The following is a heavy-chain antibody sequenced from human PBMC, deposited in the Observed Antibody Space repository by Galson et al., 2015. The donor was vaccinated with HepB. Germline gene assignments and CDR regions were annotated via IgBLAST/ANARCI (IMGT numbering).Heavy chain of an antibody. CDR3: TRPGYSSSWSAEGY. CDR2: ISSSSSYI. CDR1: GFTFSSYS. J-gene: IGHJ4*02. D-gene: IGHD6-13*01. Sequence: SLRLSCAASGFTFSSYSMNWVRQAPGKGLEWVSSISSSSSYIYYADSVKGRFTISRDNAKNSLYLQMNSQRAEDTAVYYCTRPGYSSSWSAEGYWGQGTLVTVSS. V-gene: IGHV3-21*01.